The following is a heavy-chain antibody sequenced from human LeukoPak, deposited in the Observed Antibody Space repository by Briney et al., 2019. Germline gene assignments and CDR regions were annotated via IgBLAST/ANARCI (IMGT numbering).Heavy chain of an antibody. D-gene: IGHD2-15*01. V-gene: IGHV1-24*01. CDR2: FDPEDGET. J-gene: IGHJ4*02. Sequence: VASVKVSCKVSGYTLTELSMHWVRQAPGKGLEWMGGFDPEDGETIYAQKFQGRVTMTEDTSTDTAYMELSSLRSEDTAVYYCATVCSGGSCYHDCWGQGTLVTVSS. CDR3: ATVCSGGSCYHDC. CDR1: GYTLTELS.